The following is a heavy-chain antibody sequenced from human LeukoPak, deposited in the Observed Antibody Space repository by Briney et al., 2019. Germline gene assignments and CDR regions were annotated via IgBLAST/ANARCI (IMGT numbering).Heavy chain of an antibody. Sequence: ASVKVSCKASGYTFTSYYMHWVRQAPGQGLEWMGIINPSGGSTSYAQKFQGRVTMTRDTSTSTVYMELSSLRSEDTAVYYCARENYYDSSGYYYLDYYYGMDVWGQGTMVTVSS. CDR2: INPSGGST. D-gene: IGHD3-22*01. CDR3: ARENYYDSSGYYYLDYYYGMDV. CDR1: GYTFTSYY. J-gene: IGHJ6*02. V-gene: IGHV1-46*01.